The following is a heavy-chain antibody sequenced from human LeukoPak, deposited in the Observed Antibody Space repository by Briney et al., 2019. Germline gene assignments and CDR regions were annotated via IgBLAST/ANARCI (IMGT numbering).Heavy chain of an antibody. CDR1: GFTFNSYG. D-gene: IGHD5-12*01. Sequence: GVTLRLFCTASGFTFNSYGMSWVRQAPGKALEWVSAISGSGGSTFYADSVKGRFTISRDNSKNTLYLHMNSLRAEDTAIYYCAKPANIGDARPLERYYCGQGTLATVSS. J-gene: IGHJ4*02. CDR2: ISGSGGST. CDR3: AKPANIGDARPLERYY. V-gene: IGHV3-23*01.